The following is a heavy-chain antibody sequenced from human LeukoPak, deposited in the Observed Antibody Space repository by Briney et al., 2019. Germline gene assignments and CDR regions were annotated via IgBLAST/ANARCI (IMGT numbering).Heavy chain of an antibody. J-gene: IGHJ5*02. Sequence: GGSLRLSCAASGFTFSSYNMNWVRQAPGKGLGWVSSISSSSTYLFYADSVKGRFTISRDNAKNSLYLQMSSLRAEDTAVYYCARDLDIVVVPASWFNPWGQGTLVTVSS. CDR1: GFTFSSYN. D-gene: IGHD2-2*03. CDR2: ISSSSTYL. CDR3: ARDLDIVVVPASWFNP. V-gene: IGHV3-21*01.